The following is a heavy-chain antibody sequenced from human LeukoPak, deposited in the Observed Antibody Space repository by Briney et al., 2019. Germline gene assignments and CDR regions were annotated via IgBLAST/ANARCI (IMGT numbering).Heavy chain of an antibody. J-gene: IGHJ4*02. CDR3: ARDSRGTTFDY. CDR1: GFTFSSYA. Sequence: GGSLRLSCAASGFTFSSYAMSWVRQAPGKGLEWVGQTNEHETEKYYGDAVRGRFTIYRDNAKNSLYLQMNSLRPEDTAVYYCARDSRGTTFDYWGQGTLVTVSS. V-gene: IGHV3-7*01. D-gene: IGHD3-16*01. CDR2: TNEHETEK.